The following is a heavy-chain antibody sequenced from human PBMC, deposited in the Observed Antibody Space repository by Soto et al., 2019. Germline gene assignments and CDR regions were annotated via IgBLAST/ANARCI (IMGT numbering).Heavy chain of an antibody. D-gene: IGHD3-10*01. CDR2: INCGGGGT. J-gene: IGHJ4*02. CDR3: VREFSGGHFDY. Sequence: QVQLVQSGAEVKKPGASVRVSCKASGYTFTNYYMRWVRQAPGQGLEWVGIINCGGGGTNYAQKFQGRVIMTRDTSTNTVYMDLSSLRSEDTAVYYCVREFSGGHFDYWGQGILVTVST. V-gene: IGHV1-46*01. CDR1: GYTFTNYY.